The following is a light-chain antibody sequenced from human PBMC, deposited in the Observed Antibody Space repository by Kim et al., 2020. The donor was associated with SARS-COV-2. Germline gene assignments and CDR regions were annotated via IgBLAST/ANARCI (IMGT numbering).Light chain of an antibody. CDR2: AAS. CDR1: QGIRNF. Sequence: ASVGDRVTIACRASQGIRNFLAWYQQKPGKVPKLLIYAASTLQSGVPSRFSGSGSGTDFTLTISSLQPEDVATYYCQKYNSAPLTFGGGTKVDIK. V-gene: IGKV1-27*01. J-gene: IGKJ4*01. CDR3: QKYNSAPLT.